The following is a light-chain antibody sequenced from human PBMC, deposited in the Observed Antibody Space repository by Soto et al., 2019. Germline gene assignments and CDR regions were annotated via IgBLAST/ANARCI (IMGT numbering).Light chain of an antibody. Sequence: EIVMTQSPATLSLSPGERATLSCRASQSVGNNLAWYQQNPGQAPGLLIYEASTRATGIPARFSGSGSGTDFTLTISSLEPEDFAVYYCQQHAHWPLTFGGGTRWIS. CDR3: QQHAHWPLT. CDR1: QSVGNN. J-gene: IGKJ4*01. CDR2: EAS. V-gene: IGKV3-11*01.